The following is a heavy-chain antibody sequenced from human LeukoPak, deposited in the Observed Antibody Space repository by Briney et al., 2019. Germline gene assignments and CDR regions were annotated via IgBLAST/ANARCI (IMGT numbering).Heavy chain of an antibody. CDR1: GGSISSSSYY. D-gene: IGHD6-13*01. Sequence: SETLSLTCTVSGGSISSSSYYWDWIRQPPGKGLEWIGSIYYSGSTYYNSSLKSRVTISVDTSKNQFPLKLSSVTAADTAVYYCARAPAAPAAFGYWGQGTLVTVSS. CDR3: ARAPAAPAAFGY. CDR2: IYYSGST. V-gene: IGHV4-39*06. J-gene: IGHJ4*02.